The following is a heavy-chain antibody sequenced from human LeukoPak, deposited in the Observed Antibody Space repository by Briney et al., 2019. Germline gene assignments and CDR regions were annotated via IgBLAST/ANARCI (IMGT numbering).Heavy chain of an antibody. D-gene: IGHD3-10*01. V-gene: IGHV3-23*01. CDR3: AKASPHHYGSGSYYLNPFDP. J-gene: IGHJ5*02. Sequence: GGSLRLSCAASGFTFSSYAMSWVRQAPGKGLEWVSGISGSDGSTNYADSVKGRFTISRDNSQNILYLQMNSLRAEDTALYYCAKASPHHYGSGSYYLNPFDPWGQGTLVTVSS. CDR1: GFTFSSYA. CDR2: ISGSDGST.